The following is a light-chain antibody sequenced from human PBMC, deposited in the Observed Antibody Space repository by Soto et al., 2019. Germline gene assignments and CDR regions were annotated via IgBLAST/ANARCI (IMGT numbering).Light chain of an antibody. V-gene: IGKV1-5*01. CDR3: QQYDYSRT. CDR2: DVS. Sequence: DIQMTQSPSTLSASVGDTVTITCRASQSVSDSLAWYQVKPGEAPKLLIFDVSNLETGVPSRFSGSGSGTEFSLTIRGLQPDDFATYYCQQYDYSRTFGQETKVDIK. CDR1: QSVSDS. J-gene: IGKJ1*01.